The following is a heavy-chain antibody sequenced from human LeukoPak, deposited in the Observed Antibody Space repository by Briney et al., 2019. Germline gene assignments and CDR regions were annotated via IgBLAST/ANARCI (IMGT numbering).Heavy chain of an antibody. CDR2: IHPNSGGT. CDR1: GYIFTGYY. J-gene: IGHJ4*02. Sequence: ASVKVSCKASGYIFTGYYMHWVRQAPGQGLEWMGWIHPNSGGTNYAQKFQGRVTMTRDTSISTAYMELSRLRSDDTAVYYCAGTLPATTELPYYWGQGTLVTVSS. V-gene: IGHV1-2*02. CDR3: AGTLPATTELPYY. D-gene: IGHD2-2*01.